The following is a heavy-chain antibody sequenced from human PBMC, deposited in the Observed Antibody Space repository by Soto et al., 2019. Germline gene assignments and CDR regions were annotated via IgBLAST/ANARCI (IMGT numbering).Heavy chain of an antibody. CDR1: GGSIGSYY. V-gene: IGHV4-59*01. CDR2: VYYTGST. CDR3: ARVITYHYGMDV. J-gene: IGHJ6*02. D-gene: IGHD1-20*01. Sequence: SETLSLTCNVSGGSIGSYYWNWLRQPAGKGLEWIGYVYYTGSTNYSPSLEGRATISIDSSKKQVSLNLRSVTAADSATYYCARVITYHYGMDVWGQGIPVTVSS.